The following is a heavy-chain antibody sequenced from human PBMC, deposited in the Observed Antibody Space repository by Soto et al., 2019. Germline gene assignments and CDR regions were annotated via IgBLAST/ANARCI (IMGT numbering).Heavy chain of an antibody. D-gene: IGHD6-13*01. CDR3: AARIAAAGTVSDAFDI. CDR1: GLTFSTCG. CDR2: LWSNGRNQ. Sequence: PGGSLRLSCTASGLTFSTCGMHWVRQAPGKGLEWVTVLWSNGRNQYYADSVKGRFTFSRDNSKNTLYLQMNSLRAEDTAVYYCAARIAAAGTVSDAFDIWGQGTMVTVSS. J-gene: IGHJ3*02. V-gene: IGHV3-30*02.